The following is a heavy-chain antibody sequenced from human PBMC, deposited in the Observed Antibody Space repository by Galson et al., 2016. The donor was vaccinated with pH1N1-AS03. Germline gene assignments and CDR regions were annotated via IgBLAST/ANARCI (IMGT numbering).Heavy chain of an antibody. CDR3: ARHVSGSYPNNLDY. J-gene: IGHJ4*02. CDR1: GDSINSSPYY. Sequence: SETLSLTCTVSGDSINSSPYYWGWIRQPPGKGLEWIGTIYYRGATYYSPSLKSRVTMSIDTSKNQFSLNLRSVTAADTAVYYCARHVSGSYPNNLDYWGQGTLVIVSS. D-gene: IGHD1-26*01. CDR2: IYYRGAT. V-gene: IGHV4-39*07.